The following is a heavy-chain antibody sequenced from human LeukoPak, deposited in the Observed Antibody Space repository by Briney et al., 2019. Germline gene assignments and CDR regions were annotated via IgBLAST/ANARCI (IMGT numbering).Heavy chain of an antibody. D-gene: IGHD2-2*01. V-gene: IGHV4-39*01. CDR1: GGSISSSSYY. Sequence: PLETLSLTCTVSGGSISSSSYYWGWIRQPPWKGLEWIGSIYYSGSTYYNPSLKSRVTISVDTSKNQFSLKLSSVTAADTAVYYCASVLKYQLLYYFDYWGQGTLVTVSS. J-gene: IGHJ4*02. CDR2: IYYSGST. CDR3: ASVLKYQLLYYFDY.